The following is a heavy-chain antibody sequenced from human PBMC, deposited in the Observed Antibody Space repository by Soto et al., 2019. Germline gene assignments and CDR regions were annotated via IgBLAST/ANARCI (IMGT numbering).Heavy chain of an antibody. CDR2: VNPILSMS. D-gene: IGHD3-10*01. CDR3: ASNYGSGYRAFDS. CDR1: GDTFNFYS. J-gene: IGHJ4*02. Sequence: QVQLVQSGAEVKSAGSSVKVSCKASGDTFNFYSIKWVRQAPGLGLEWVGRVNPILSMSNYAQRFQGRVTMTADKSRGTAYMELRSLRSEDTAIYYCASNYGSGYRAFDSWGQGALVTVSS. V-gene: IGHV1-69*02.